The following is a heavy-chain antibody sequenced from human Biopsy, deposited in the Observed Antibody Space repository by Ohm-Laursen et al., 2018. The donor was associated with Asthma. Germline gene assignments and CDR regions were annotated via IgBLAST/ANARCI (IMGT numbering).Heavy chain of an antibody. D-gene: IGHD7-27*01. J-gene: IGHJ4*02. CDR3: ARHWDWGSFFDY. V-gene: IGHV4-30-2*03. CDR1: GASVSTPNY. Sequence: SQTLSLTCRVSGASVSTPNYWAWIRQPPGKRLEWVGSVYYTGNTYYNQSLKSRLSLSVDTSRNKFPLRLRSVTAADTAVYYYARHWDWGSFFDYWGQGTPVTVSS. CDR2: VYYTGNT.